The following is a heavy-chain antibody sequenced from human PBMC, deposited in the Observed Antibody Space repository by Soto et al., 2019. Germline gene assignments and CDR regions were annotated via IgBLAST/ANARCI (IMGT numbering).Heavy chain of an antibody. J-gene: IGHJ6*04. CDR3: ARLTAFSKVLDV. CDR1: GGSISSSSSY. Sequence: QLQLQESGPGLVKPSETLSLTCAVSGGSISSSSSYWGWIRQPPGKGLEWIGTIYYSGSTYYNPSLKSRVTISVDTSKNQFSLKLSSVTAADTAVYYCARLTAFSKVLDVWGKGTTVTVSS. V-gene: IGHV4-39*01. D-gene: IGHD1-1*01. CDR2: IYYSGST.